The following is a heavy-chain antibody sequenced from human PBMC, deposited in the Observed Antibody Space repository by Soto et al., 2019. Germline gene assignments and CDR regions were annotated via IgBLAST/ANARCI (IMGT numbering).Heavy chain of an antibody. D-gene: IGHD6-13*01. Sequence: SETLSLTCTVSGGSISSGDYYWSWIRQPPGKGLEWIGYIYYSGSTYYNPSLKSRVTISVDTSKNQFSLKLSSVTAADTAVYYCARAGSWYGMDYYYGMDVWGQGTTVTVSS. CDR1: GGSISSGDYY. J-gene: IGHJ6*02. CDR2: IYYSGST. CDR3: ARAGSWYGMDYYYGMDV. V-gene: IGHV4-30-4*01.